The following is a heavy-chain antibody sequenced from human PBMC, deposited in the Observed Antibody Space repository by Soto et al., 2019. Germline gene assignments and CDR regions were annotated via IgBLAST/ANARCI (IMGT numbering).Heavy chain of an antibody. CDR1: GGTFGGYD. J-gene: IGHJ4*02. CDR2: INHSGST. D-gene: IGHD1-26*01. V-gene: IGHV4-34*01. Sequence: PSEPQPLTSAVVGGTFGGYDCRLIRQHPGKGLEWIGEINHSGSTNYNPSLKSRVTISVDTSKNQFSLKLSSVTAADTAVYYCARGGSGSYYRPPRDFDYWGQGTLVTVSS. CDR3: ARGGSGSYYRPPRDFDY.